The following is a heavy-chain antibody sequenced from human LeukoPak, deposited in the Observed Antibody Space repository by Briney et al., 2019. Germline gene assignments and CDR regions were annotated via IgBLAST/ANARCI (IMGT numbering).Heavy chain of an antibody. V-gene: IGHV2-5*02. J-gene: IGHJ4*02. Sequence: SGPTLVNPTQTLTLTCTFSGFSLRTSEVGVAWIRQPPGKALESLALIYWDDDKRYTPSLKSRLTITKDTSKNQVVLTMTNMDPMDTATYYCAHSPYCGAECYITLDYWGRGTLVTVSS. CDR1: GFSLRTSEVG. CDR3: AHSPYCGAECYITLDY. CDR2: IYWDDDK. D-gene: IGHD2-21*01.